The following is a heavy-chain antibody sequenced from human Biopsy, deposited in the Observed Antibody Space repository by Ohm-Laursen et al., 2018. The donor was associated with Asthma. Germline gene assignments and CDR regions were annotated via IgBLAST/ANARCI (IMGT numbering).Heavy chain of an antibody. CDR3: ARAVDYSHYYGIDV. J-gene: IGHJ6*02. V-gene: IGHV1-18*01. CDR1: GYTFTSSG. Sequence: EASVKVSCKASGYTFTSSGITWVRQAPGQGLEWMGWISAYSGNTKLAQKLQDRVTMITDTSTSTAYMELRSLRSDDTAVYFCARAVDYSHYYGIDVWGQGTTVTVS. D-gene: IGHD3-10*01. CDR2: ISAYSGNT.